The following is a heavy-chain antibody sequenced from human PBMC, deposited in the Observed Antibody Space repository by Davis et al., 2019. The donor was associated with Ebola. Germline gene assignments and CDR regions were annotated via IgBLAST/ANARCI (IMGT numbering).Heavy chain of an antibody. CDR1: GFTFSSYS. CDR3: AKDEQQIYDFWSGYYDS. Sequence: GSLRPPCATSGFTFSSYSIHRVRQAPGKGLEWVAVMSYDGSNEYYADSVKGRFIISRDISKKTLYLQMNSMRAEDTAVYYCAKDEQQIYDFWSGYYDSWSPGTLVTVSS. CDR2: MSYDGSNE. D-gene: IGHD3-3*01. V-gene: IGHV3-30*04. J-gene: IGHJ4*02.